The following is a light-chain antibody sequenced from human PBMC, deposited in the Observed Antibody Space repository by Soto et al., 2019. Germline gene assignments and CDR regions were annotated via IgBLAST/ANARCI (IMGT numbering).Light chain of an antibody. CDR3: QQYNQWPGT. J-gene: IGKJ1*01. CDR2: GAS. Sequence: EIVLTQSPATLSLSPGESATLSCRASQSIISNLAWYQQKPGQSPRLLIYGASSRATGVPVRFSGSGSGVAFTLTISGLQSEDFAVYHCQQYNQWPGTFGQGTKVDIK. CDR1: QSIISN. V-gene: IGKV3-15*01.